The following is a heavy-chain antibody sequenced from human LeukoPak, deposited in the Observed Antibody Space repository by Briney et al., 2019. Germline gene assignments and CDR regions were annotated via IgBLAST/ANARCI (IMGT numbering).Heavy chain of an antibody. V-gene: IGHV3-74*01. J-gene: IGHJ5*02. CDR2: INSDGSST. D-gene: IGHD3-22*01. Sequence: QPGGSLRLSCAASGFTFSSYGMHWVRQAPGKGLVWVSRINSDGSSTNSADSVKGRFAISRDNAKNTLYLQMNSLRAEDTAVYYCARDAPYYDSSGYPPTNNWFDPWGQGTLVTVSS. CDR1: GFTFSSYG. CDR3: ARDAPYYDSSGYPPTNNWFDP.